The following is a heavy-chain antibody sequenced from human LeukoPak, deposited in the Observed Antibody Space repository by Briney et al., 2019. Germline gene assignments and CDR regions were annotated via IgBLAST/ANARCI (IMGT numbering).Heavy chain of an antibody. CDR1: GGSISSGSYY. V-gene: IGHV4-61*10. Sequence: SETLSLTCTVSGGSISSGSYYWRWIRQPAGKGLEWIGYIYYSGSTNFNRSLKSRVAISVDTSKNQFSLKLSSVTAADAAVYYCASNSHVAPNAFDIWGQGTMVTVSS. CDR3: ASNSHVAPNAFDI. CDR2: IYYSGST. D-gene: IGHD3-16*01. J-gene: IGHJ3*02.